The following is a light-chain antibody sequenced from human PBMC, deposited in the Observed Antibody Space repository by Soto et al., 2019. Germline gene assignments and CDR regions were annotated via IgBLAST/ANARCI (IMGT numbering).Light chain of an antibody. CDR3: SSYTRSSTLV. J-gene: IGLJ2*01. CDR1: SSDVGGYNY. CDR2: DVS. V-gene: IGLV2-14*01. Sequence: QSALTQPASVSGSSGQSITISCTGTSSDVGGYNYVSWYQQHPGKAPKLMIYDVSNRPSGVSNRFSGSKSGNTASLTISGLQAEDEADYYCSSYTRSSTLVFGGGTKLTVL.